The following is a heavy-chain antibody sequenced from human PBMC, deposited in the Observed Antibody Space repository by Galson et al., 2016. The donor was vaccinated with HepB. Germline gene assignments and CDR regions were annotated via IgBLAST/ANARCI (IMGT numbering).Heavy chain of an antibody. Sequence: SVKVSCKASGYTFNTYNMHWVRQAPGQGLEWMGIIKPSGGNTIYAQKFQDRITMTRDTSTSTVYTELISLRSEDTAVYYCAREPDHSFYFDYWGQGTLLTVSS. J-gene: IGHJ4*02. CDR2: IKPSGGNT. V-gene: IGHV1-46*02. D-gene: IGHD1-14*01. CDR1: GYTFNTYN. CDR3: AREPDHSFYFDY.